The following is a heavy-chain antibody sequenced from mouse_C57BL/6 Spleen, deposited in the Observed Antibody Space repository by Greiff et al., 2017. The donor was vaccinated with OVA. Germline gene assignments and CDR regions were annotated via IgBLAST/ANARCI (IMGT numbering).Heavy chain of an antibody. V-gene: IGHV5-16*01. CDR1: GFTFSDYY. Sequence: EVKLVESEGGLVQPGSSMKLSCTASGFTFSDYYMAWVRQVPEKGLEWVANINYDGSSTYYLDSLKSRFIISRDNAKNILYLQMSSLKSEDTATYYCARVADYYGSSYYWYFDVWGTGTTVTVSS. CDR3: ARVADYYGSSYYWYFDV. CDR2: INYDGSST. J-gene: IGHJ1*03. D-gene: IGHD1-1*01.